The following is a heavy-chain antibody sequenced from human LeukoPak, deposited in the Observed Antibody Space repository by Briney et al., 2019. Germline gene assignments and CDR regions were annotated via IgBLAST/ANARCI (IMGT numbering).Heavy chain of an antibody. CDR3: ARVGDHYHWYLDL. CDR1: GFSVSTNY. J-gene: IGHJ2*01. Sequence: PGGSLTLSCAASGFSVSTNYMNWVRQAPGKGLEWVSILYSGSSTYYTDSVKGRFTISRENSRNTLYLHMTNLRAEGTAVYYCARVGDHYHWYLDLWGRGSLLTVSS. CDR2: LYSGSST. V-gene: IGHV3-53*01. D-gene: IGHD3-10*01.